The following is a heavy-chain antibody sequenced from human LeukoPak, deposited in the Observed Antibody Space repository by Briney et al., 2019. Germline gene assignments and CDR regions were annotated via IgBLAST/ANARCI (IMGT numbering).Heavy chain of an antibody. Sequence: SETLSLTCTVSGGSISIYYWSWIRQPPGKGLEWIGHIYTSGSTNYNPSLKSRVTLSIDTSKNQFSLKLTSATAADTAVYYCARYYYGSGSYFNVAYFDYWGQGTLVTVSS. D-gene: IGHD3-10*01. CDR1: GGSISIYY. CDR2: IYTSGST. V-gene: IGHV4-4*09. J-gene: IGHJ4*02. CDR3: ARYYYGSGSYFNVAYFDY.